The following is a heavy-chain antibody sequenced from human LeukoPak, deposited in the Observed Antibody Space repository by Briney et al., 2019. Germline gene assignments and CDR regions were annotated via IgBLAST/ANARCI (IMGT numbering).Heavy chain of an antibody. V-gene: IGHV4-30-4*08. CDR2: IYYSGST. CDR3: ARGPYDFWSGYSLYYFDY. D-gene: IGHD3-3*01. Sequence: SQTLSLTCTVSGGSISSGDYYWSWIRQPPGKGLEWIGYIYYSGSTYYNPSLKSRVTISVDTSKNQFSLKLSSVTAADTAVYYCARGPYDFWSGYSLYYFDYWGQGTLVTVSS. J-gene: IGHJ4*02. CDR1: GGSISSGDYY.